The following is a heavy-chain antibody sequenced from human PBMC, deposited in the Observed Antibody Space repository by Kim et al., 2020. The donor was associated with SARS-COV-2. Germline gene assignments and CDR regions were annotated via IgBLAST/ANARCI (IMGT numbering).Heavy chain of an antibody. V-gene: IGHV3-48*02. D-gene: IGHD4-17*01. CDR1: GFTFSYYT. Sequence: GGSLRLSCAASGFTFSYYTMNWVRQAPGKGLEWISYISSSSGTIYYADSVKGRFTISRDNAKKSLYLQMNSLRDEDTAVYYCARGHDTVTTYYYYGLDVWGQGTTVTVSS. CDR3: ARGHDTVTTYYYYGLDV. J-gene: IGHJ6*02. CDR2: ISSSSGTI.